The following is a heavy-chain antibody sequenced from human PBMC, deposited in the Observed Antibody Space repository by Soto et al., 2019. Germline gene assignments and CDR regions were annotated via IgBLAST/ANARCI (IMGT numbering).Heavy chain of an antibody. Sequence: EVQLVESGGGLVQPGAALRLSCAVSGFTFSDYYMVWVLQAPGKGLEWVGRITNKANGYTTEYATSVKGRFTISRDDSKNSLYLKINTLKTEDTAMYYCARRYCSGGMCYEWADYWGQGTLVTVSS. J-gene: IGHJ4*02. CDR1: GFTFSDYY. D-gene: IGHD2-15*01. V-gene: IGHV3-72*01. CDR2: ITNKANGYTT. CDR3: ARRYCSGGMCYEWADY.